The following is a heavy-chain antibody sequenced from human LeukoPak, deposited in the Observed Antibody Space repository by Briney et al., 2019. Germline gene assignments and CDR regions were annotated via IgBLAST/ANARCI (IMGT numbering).Heavy chain of an antibody. D-gene: IGHD3-10*01. CDR3: ARLGIMVRGVINWFDP. CDR1: GGSFSGYY. V-gene: IGHV4-34*01. J-gene: IGHJ5*02. Sequence: SETLSLTCAVYGGSFSGYYWSWIRQPPGKGLEWIGEINHSGSTNYNPSLKSRVTISVDTSKTQFSLKLSSVTAADTAVYYCARLGIMVRGVINWFDPWGQGTLVTVSS. CDR2: INHSGST.